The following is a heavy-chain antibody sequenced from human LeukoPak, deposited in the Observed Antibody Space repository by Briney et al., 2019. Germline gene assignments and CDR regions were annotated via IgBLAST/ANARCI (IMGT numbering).Heavy chain of an antibody. CDR2: INPNSGGT. V-gene: IGHV1-2*02. J-gene: IGHJ4*02. D-gene: IGHD3-22*01. CDR1: GYTFTGYY. Sequence: GASVKVSCKASGYTFTGYYMHWVRQAPGQGLEWMGWINPNSGGTNYAQKFQGRVTMTRDTSISTAYMELSSLRSEDTAVYYCARGQGSSGYYYFDYWGQGTLVTVSS. CDR3: ARGQGSSGYYYFDY.